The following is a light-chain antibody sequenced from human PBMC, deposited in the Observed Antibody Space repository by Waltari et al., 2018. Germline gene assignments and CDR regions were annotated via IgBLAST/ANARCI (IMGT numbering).Light chain of an antibody. CDR2: DVN. V-gene: IGLV2-11*01. CDR1: SSDVGGYNH. J-gene: IGLJ2*01. Sequence: QSALTQPRSVSGSPGQSVTISCTGTSSDVGGYNHVSWYQQHPGKAPKLMIYDVNKRPSGVPVRFSGSKSGNTASLTISVLQAEDEADYSCCSYTGSYTYVVFGGGTKLTVL. CDR3: CSYTGSYTYVV.